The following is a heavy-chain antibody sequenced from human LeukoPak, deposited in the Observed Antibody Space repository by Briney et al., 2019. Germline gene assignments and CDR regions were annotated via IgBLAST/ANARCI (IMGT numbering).Heavy chain of an antibody. V-gene: IGHV3-30*04. CDR3: ARTKTGYSSGWSGDLDN. J-gene: IGHJ4*02. CDR1: GFTFSSYA. Sequence: PGGSLRLSCAASGFTFSSYAIHWVRQAPGKGLEWVAVISYDGSNKYYADSVKGRFTISRDDSKNTLYLQMNSLRAEDTAVYYCARTKTGYSSGWSGDLDNWGQGTLVTVSS. D-gene: IGHD6-19*01. CDR2: ISYDGSNK.